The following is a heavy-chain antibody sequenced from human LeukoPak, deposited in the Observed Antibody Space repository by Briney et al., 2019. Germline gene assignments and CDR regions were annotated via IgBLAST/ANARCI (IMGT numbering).Heavy chain of an antibody. J-gene: IGHJ4*02. CDR2: INHSGST. V-gene: IGHV4-34*01. CDR1: GGSFSGYY. D-gene: IGHD5-18*01. CDR3: AREARGGYSYGFDY. Sequence: PSETLSLTCAVYGGSFSGYYWSWIRQPPGKGLEWIGEINHSGSTNYNPSLKSRVTISVDTSKNQFSLKLSSVTAADTAVYYCAREARGGYSYGFDYWGGGTVVAVSS.